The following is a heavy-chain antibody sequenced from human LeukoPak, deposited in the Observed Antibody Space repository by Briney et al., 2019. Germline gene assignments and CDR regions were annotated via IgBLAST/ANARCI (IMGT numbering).Heavy chain of an antibody. CDR3: AKVALRYFAWTDSVFDV. V-gene: IGHV4-31*01. Sequence: SQTLSLTCTVSCGSISTGGYYLTWIRQHPGTGLEWIGYIYSSGGSYYYNPSLESLATISVDTSKNQFSLKLNSVTAANTALYYCAKVALRYFAWTDSVFDVWGRGTMVTVYS. CDR1: CGSISTGGYY. J-gene: IGHJ3*01. D-gene: IGHD3-9*01. CDR2: IYSSGGSY.